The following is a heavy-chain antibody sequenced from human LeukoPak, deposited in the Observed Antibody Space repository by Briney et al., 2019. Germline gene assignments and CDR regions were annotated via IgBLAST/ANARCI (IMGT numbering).Heavy chain of an antibody. J-gene: IGHJ4*02. CDR2: IIPIFGTA. CDR1: GGTFSSYA. D-gene: IGHD3-22*01. V-gene: IGHV1-69*06. CDR3: ARAPYKNTYYYDSSGYYFFDY. Sequence: SVKVSCKASGGTFSSYAISWVRQAPGQGLEWMGGIIPIFGTANYARKFQGRVTITADKSTSTAYMELSSLRSEDTAVYYCARAPYKNTYYYDSSGYYFFDYWGQGTLVTVSS.